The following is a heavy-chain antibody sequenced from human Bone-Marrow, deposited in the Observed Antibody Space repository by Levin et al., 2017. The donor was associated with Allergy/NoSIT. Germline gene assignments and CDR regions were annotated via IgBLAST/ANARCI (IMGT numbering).Heavy chain of an antibody. J-gene: IGHJ6*02. CDR3: ARDPGRAHYYGMDV. Sequence: PGGSLRLSCAASGFTFSSYSMNWVRQAPGKGLEWVSSISSSSSYIYYADSVKGRFTISRDNAKNSLYLQMNSLRAEDTAVYYCARDPGRAHYYGMDVWGQGTTVTVSS. V-gene: IGHV3-21*01. CDR1: GFTFSSYS. CDR2: ISSSSSYI.